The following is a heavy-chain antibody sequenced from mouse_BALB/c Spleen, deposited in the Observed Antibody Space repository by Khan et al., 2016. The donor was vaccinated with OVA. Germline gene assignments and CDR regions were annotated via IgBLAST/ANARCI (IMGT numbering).Heavy chain of an antibody. CDR3: ARRGLRWDFDY. J-gene: IGHJ2*01. Sequence: QVQLKQSGAELAKPGASLKMSCKASGYTFVNYWILWIKQRPGQGLEWIGYINPTTGYTEYNQNFKDKATLTADKSSSTAYMQLSSLTSEDSTVYYGARRGLRWDFDYWGQGTTLTVSS. CDR2: INPTTGYT. CDR1: GYTFVNYW. V-gene: IGHV1-7*01. D-gene: IGHD1-1*01.